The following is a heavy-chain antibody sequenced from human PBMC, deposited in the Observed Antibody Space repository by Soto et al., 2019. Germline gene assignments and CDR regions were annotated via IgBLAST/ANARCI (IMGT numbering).Heavy chain of an antibody. CDR1: GFSLSSTGMC. Sequence: AGPTVVNPTQPLTLTCTFSGFSLSSTGMCVSWIRQPPGKALEWLALIDWSDDKYYNTSLRSRLTLSRGSSENQVVLTMTNMDIDDTATYYCARVTSAVLYYHYGMDGSGQRPSRTVSS. CDR2: IDWSDDK. D-gene: IGHD4-4*01. J-gene: IGHJ6*02. V-gene: IGHV2-70*12. CDR3: ARVTSAVLYYHYGMDG.